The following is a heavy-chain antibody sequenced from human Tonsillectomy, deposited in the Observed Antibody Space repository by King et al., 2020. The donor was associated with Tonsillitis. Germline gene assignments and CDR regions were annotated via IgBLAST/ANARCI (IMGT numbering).Heavy chain of an antibody. D-gene: IGHD6-13*01. CDR3: ARDIAADERLGRVGYFHH. J-gene: IGHJ1*01. V-gene: IGHV3-30-3*01. Sequence: VQLVESGGGVVQPGRSLRLSCAASGFTFSSYAMHWVRQAPGKGLEWVAVISYDGSNKYYADSVKGRFTISRDNSKNTLYLQMNSLRAEDTAVYYCARDIAADERLGRVGYFHHWGQGTLVTVSS. CDR1: GFTFSSYA. CDR2: ISYDGSNK.